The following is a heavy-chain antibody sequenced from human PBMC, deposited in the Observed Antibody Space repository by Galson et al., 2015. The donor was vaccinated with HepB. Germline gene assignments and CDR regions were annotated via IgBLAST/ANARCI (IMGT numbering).Heavy chain of an antibody. J-gene: IGHJ5*02. CDR1: GYTFTSYY. CDR2: INPSGGST. Sequence: SVKVSCKASGYTFTSYYMHWVRQAPGQGLEWMGIINPSGGSTSYAQKFQGRVTMTRDTSTSTVYMELSSLRSEDTAVYYCARFGYSSSWDSNWFDPWGQGTLVTVSS. D-gene: IGHD6-13*01. CDR3: ARFGYSSSWDSNWFDP. V-gene: IGHV1-46*03.